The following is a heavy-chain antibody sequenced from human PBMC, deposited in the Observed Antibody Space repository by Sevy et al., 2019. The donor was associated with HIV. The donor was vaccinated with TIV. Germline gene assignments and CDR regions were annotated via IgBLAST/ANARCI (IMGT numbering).Heavy chain of an antibody. CDR2: FDPEDGET. V-gene: IGHV1-24*01. Sequence: ASVKVSCKVSGYTLTQLSMHWVRQAPGKGLEWMGRFDPEDGETIYAQKFQGRVTMTEDTSTDTAYMELSSLRSGDTAVYYCATTREYYSDSSGYIDYWGQGTLVTVSS. J-gene: IGHJ4*02. CDR1: GYTLTQLS. CDR3: ATTREYYSDSSGYIDY. D-gene: IGHD3-22*01.